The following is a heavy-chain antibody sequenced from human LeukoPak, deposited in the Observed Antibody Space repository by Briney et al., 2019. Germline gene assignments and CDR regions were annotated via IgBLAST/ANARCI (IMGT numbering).Heavy chain of an antibody. CDR1: GGSIRDNSYY. Sequence: SETLSLTCTVSGGSIRDNSYYWGWIRQPPGKGLEWIGSIYHSGSTYYNPSLKSRVTISVDTSKNQFSLKLSSVTAADTAVYYCANLKPAPEYYFDYWGQGTLVTVSS. V-gene: IGHV4-39*07. J-gene: IGHJ4*02. CDR2: IYHSGST. CDR3: ANLKPAPEYYFDY.